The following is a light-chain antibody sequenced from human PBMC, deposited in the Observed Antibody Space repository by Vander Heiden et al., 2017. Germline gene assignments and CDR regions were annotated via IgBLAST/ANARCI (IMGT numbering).Light chain of an antibody. CDR1: SSDVGGYNY. Sequence: QSALTQPRPVSGSPGQSVTISCTGTSSDVGGYNYVSWYQQHPGKAPKLMIYDVAQRPSGVPDRVSGSKSGNTASLTISGLQAEDEADYYCCSYAGSYVYVFGTGTTVTVL. V-gene: IGLV2-11*01. J-gene: IGLJ1*01. CDR3: CSYAGSYVYV. CDR2: DVA.